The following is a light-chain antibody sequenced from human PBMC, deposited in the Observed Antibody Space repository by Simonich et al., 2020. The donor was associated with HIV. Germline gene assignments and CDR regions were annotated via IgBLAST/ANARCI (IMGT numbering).Light chain of an antibody. V-gene: IGKV1-5*03. CDR3: QQYNSYSYT. CDR2: KAS. J-gene: IGKJ2*01. CDR1: QSIRSW. Sequence: DIQMTQSPSTLSAFVGDRVTITCRTSQSIRSWFSWYQQKPGKAPKLLIYKASSLESGVPARVSGSGSGTEFTLTISSLQPDDFATYYCQQYNSYSYTFGQGTKLEIK.